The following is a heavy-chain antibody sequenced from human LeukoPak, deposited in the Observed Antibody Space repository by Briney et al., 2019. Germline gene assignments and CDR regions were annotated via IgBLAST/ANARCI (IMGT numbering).Heavy chain of an antibody. J-gene: IGHJ4*02. Sequence: SETLSLTCTVSGGSISSYYWSWIRQPPGKGLEWIGYIYYSGSTNYNPSLKSRVTISVDTSKNQFSLKLSSVTAADTAVYYCATGSDYYDSSGPREYYFDYWGQGTLVTVSS. CDR1: GGSISSYY. CDR3: ATGSDYYDSSGPREYYFDY. V-gene: IGHV4-59*01. CDR2: IYYSGST. D-gene: IGHD3-22*01.